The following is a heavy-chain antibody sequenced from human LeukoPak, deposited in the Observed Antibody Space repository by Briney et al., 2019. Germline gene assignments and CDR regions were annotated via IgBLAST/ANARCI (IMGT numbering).Heavy chain of an antibody. CDR1: GGSFSAYY. J-gene: IGHJ5*02. Sequence: SETLSLTCAVYGGSFSAYYWNWFRQPPGKGLEWVGEINHGGSTNYNPSLKSRVTILVDTSKNQFSLKLSSVTAADTAVYYCARGGPPGDYGDYGWFDPWGQGTLVTVSS. CDR2: INHGGST. CDR3: ARGGPPGDYGDYGWFDP. V-gene: IGHV4-34*01. D-gene: IGHD4-17*01.